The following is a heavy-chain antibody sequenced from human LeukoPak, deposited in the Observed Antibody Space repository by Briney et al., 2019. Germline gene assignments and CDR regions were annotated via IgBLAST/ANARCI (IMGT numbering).Heavy chain of an antibody. CDR2: IKQDGSEK. D-gene: IGHD3-10*01. CDR1: GFTFSSYW. J-gene: IGHJ4*02. CDR3: ARAPLVLLWFGEIYFDY. Sequence: PGGSLRLSCAASGFTFSSYWMSWVRQAPGKGLEWVANIKQDGSEKYYVDSVKGRFTISRDNAKNSLYLQMNSLRAEDTAVCYCARAPLVLLWFGEIYFDYWGQGTLVTVSS. V-gene: IGHV3-7*03.